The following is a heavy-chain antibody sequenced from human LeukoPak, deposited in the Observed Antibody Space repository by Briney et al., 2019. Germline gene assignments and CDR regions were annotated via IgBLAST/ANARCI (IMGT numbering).Heavy chain of an antibody. CDR2: IYYSGST. V-gene: IGHV4-59*01. CDR3: ARGVLEWLLDY. D-gene: IGHD3-3*01. Sequence: SETLSLTCTVSGGSISSYYWSWIRRPPGKGLEWIGYIYYSGSTNYNPSLKSRVTISVDTSKNQFSLKLSSVTAADTAVYYCARGVLEWLLDYWGQGTLVTVSS. CDR1: GGSISSYY. J-gene: IGHJ4*02.